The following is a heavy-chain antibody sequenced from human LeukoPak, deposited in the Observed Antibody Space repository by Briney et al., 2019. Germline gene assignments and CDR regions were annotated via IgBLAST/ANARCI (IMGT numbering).Heavy chain of an antibody. J-gene: IGHJ4*02. D-gene: IGHD2-2*01. CDR1: GFTFSSYT. V-gene: IGHV3-30*04. CDR2: ISYDGSNK. CDR3: ARAQYDIVVVPAAMGPAVFDY. Sequence: PGRSLRLSCAASGFTFSSYTMQRVRQAPGKGLQWVAVISYDGSNKYYADSVKGRFTISRDNSKNPLYLQMSSLRAEDTAVYYCARAQYDIVVVPAAMGPAVFDYWGQGTLVTVSS.